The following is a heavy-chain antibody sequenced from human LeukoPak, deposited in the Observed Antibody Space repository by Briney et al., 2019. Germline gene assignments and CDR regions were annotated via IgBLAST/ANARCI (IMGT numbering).Heavy chain of an antibody. CDR3: AKDKGGGEAFDI. J-gene: IGHJ3*02. CDR1: GGTFSSYA. CDR2: IIPIFGTA. D-gene: IGHD3-16*01. Sequence: SVKVSCKASGGTFSSYAISWVRQAPGQGLEWMGGIIPIFGTANYAQKFQGRVTITADESTSTAYMELSSLRAEDTAVYYCAKDKGGGEAFDIWGQGTMVTVSS. V-gene: IGHV1-69*13.